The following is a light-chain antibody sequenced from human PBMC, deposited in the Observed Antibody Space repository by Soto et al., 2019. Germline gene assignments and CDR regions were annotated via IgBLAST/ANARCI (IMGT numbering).Light chain of an antibody. V-gene: IGKV3-15*01. CDR3: QQYHNWPPWT. CDR2: GAS. CDR1: QSVSSN. Sequence: EIVMTQSPATLSVSPGERATLSCRASQSVSSNLAWYQQKPGQDPRLLIYGASTRATGIPARFSGSGSGTEFTLTLSSLQSEDFGVYYCQQYHNWPPWTFGQGTKVEIK. J-gene: IGKJ1*01.